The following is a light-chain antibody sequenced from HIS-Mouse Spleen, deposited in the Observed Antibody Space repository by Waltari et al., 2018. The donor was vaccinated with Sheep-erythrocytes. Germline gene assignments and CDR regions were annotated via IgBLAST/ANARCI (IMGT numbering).Light chain of an antibody. CDR3: QQYGSSLRT. V-gene: IGKV3-20*01. CDR2: GAS. CDR1: QSVSSSY. J-gene: IGKJ1*01. Sequence: EIVLTQSPGTLSVSPGERATLSCRASQSVSSSYLAWYQQKPGQAPRLLIYGASSRATGIPDRFSGSGYGTDFTLTISRLEPEDLAVYYCQQYGSSLRTFGQGTKVEI.